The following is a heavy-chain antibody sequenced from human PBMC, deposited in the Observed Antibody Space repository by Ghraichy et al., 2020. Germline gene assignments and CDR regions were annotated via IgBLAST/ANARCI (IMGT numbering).Heavy chain of an antibody. CDR3: ARARGSTADHDYWNFDL. Sequence: GGSLRLSCAASGFTFSSSWMSWVRQTPGKGPEWVAYIKQDGSKIYYVDSVKGRFTISRDNAKNSLYLQMNSLRAEDTAVYYCARARGSTADHDYWNFDLWGRGTLVTVSS. CDR1: GFTFSSSW. D-gene: IGHD2-2*01. J-gene: IGHJ2*01. V-gene: IGHV3-7*03. CDR2: IKQDGSKI.